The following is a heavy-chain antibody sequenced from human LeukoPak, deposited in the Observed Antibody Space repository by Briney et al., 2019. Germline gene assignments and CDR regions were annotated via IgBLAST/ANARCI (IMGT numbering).Heavy chain of an antibody. D-gene: IGHD5-24*01. Sequence: GASVKVSCKASGYTFTNSYIHWVRQAPGQVLEWMGLINPDGGNTNYAQNFQGRVTLTRDTSTSTAYMELSSLRSEDTAIYYCARIRDGYNDAYDIWGQGTVVTVPS. J-gene: IGHJ3*02. CDR2: INPDGGNT. V-gene: IGHV1-46*01. CDR3: ARIRDGYNDAYDI. CDR1: GYTFTNSY.